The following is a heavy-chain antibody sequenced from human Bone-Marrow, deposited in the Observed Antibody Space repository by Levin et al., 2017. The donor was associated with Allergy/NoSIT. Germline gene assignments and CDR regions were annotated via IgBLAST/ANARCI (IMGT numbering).Heavy chain of an antibody. CDR1: GDTVKTGSYF. D-gene: IGHD1-14*01. CDR3: ARGIRVCKDVKCRRDQYHYMDV. Sequence: SETLSLTCTVSGDTVKTGSYFWSWVRQSPGKGLEWIGYIVYTGRTNSNPPLTSRVTMSLDTSTNQFSLKLASVTAADAAIYYCARGIRVCKDVKCRRDQYHYMDVWGNGTTVTVSS. CDR2: IVYTGRT. J-gene: IGHJ6*04. V-gene: IGHV4-61*01.